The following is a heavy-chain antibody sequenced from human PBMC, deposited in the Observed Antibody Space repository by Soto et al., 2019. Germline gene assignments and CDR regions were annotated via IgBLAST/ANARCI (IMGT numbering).Heavy chain of an antibody. V-gene: IGHV5-10-1*01. CDR3: ARHNSYDSSGQNSYYFDY. J-gene: IGHJ4*02. CDR1: GYSFTSYW. CDR2: IDPSDSYT. D-gene: IGHD3-22*01. Sequence: PGESLKISCKGSGYSFTSYWISWVRQMPGKGLEWMGRIDPSDSYTNYSPSFQGHVTISADKSISTAYLQWSSLKASDTAMYYCARHNSYDSSGQNSYYFDYSGQGTLVTVSS.